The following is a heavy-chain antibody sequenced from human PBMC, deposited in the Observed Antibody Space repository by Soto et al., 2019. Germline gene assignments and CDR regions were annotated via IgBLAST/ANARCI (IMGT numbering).Heavy chain of an antibody. J-gene: IGHJ4*02. CDR2: ISWNSGSI. V-gene: IGHV3-9*01. CDR3: AKDRAAVRGVTPFDY. Sequence: EVQLVESGGGLVQPGRSLRLSCAASGFTFDDYAMHWVRQAPGKGLEWVSGISWNSGSIGYADSVKGRFTISRDNAKNSLYLQMNSLRAEDTALYYCAKDRAAVRGVTPFDYWGQGTLVTVSS. CDR1: GFTFDDYA. D-gene: IGHD3-10*01.